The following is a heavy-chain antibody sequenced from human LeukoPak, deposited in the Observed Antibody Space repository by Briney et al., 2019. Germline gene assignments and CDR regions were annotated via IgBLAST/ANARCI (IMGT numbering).Heavy chain of an antibody. D-gene: IGHD3-10*01. CDR2: IYYSGST. J-gene: IGHJ6*02. V-gene: IGHV4-39*07. Sequence: KPSETLSLTCTVSGGSISSSSYYWGWIRQPPGKGLEWIGSIYYSGSTYYNPSLKSRVTISVDTSKNQFSLKLSSVTAADTAVYYCARGGSGSYYYYYGMDVWGQGTTVTVSS. CDR1: GGSISSSSYY. CDR3: ARGGSGSYYYYYGMDV.